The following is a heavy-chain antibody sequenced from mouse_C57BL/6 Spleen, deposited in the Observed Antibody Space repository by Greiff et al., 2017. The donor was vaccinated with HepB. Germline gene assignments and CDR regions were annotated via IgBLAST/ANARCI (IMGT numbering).Heavy chain of an antibody. Sequence: VQLQQSGPELVKPGASVKMSCKASGYTFTDYNMHWVKQSHGKSLEWIGYINPNNGGTSYNQKFKGKATLTVNKSSSTAYMELRSLTSEDSAVYYCARLGDYGSWYFDVWGTGTTVTVSS. D-gene: IGHD1-1*01. CDR3: ARLGDYGSWYFDV. CDR1: GYTFTDYN. V-gene: IGHV1-22*01. J-gene: IGHJ1*03. CDR2: INPNNGGT.